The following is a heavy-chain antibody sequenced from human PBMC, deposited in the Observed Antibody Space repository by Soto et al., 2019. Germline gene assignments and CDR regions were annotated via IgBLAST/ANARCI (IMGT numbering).Heavy chain of an antibody. D-gene: IGHD3-10*01. Sequence: QVQLVQSGAEVKKPGSSVKVSCKASGGTFSSYTISWVRQAPGQGLEWMGRIIPILGIANYAQKFQGRVTITEDKSTSTAYMELSSLRSEDTAVYYCARDLWYLTAAPWGQGTLVTVSS. CDR3: ARDLWYLTAAP. CDR1: GGTFSSYT. CDR2: IIPILGIA. J-gene: IGHJ5*02. V-gene: IGHV1-69*08.